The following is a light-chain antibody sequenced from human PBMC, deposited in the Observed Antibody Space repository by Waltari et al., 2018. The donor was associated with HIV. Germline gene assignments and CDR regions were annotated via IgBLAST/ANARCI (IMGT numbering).Light chain of an antibody. CDR3: QQSYSTPTT. V-gene: IGKV1-39*01. J-gene: IGKJ2*01. Sequence: DIQMTQFPSFLSASIGDRVKISCRANQSIVNYLNWYQQRLGKAPKLLIYGASRLQSGVSSRFSGSGSGTAFSLTISSLQPEDFATYHCQQSYSTPTTFGQGT. CDR1: QSIVNY. CDR2: GAS.